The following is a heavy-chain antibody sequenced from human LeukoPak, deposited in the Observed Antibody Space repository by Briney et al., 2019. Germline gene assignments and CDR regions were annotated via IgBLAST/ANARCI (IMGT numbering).Heavy chain of an antibody. CDR3: ARGGYAPGIAAAGTHNFDY. Sequence: SGTLSLTCAVSGGSISSSNWWSWVRQPPGKGLEWIGEIYHSGSTNYNPSLKSRVTISVDTSKNQFSLKLSSVTAADTAVYYCARGGYAPGIAAAGTHNFDYWGQGTLVTVSS. V-gene: IGHV4-4*02. CDR1: GGSISSSNW. D-gene: IGHD6-13*01. J-gene: IGHJ4*02. CDR2: IYHSGST.